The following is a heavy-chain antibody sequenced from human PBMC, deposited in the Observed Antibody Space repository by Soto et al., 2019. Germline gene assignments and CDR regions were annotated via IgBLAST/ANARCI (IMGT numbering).Heavy chain of an antibody. CDR1: GYTFTGYY. V-gene: IGHV1-2*04. D-gene: IGHD3-22*01. CDR2: INPNSGGT. CDR3: ATINLEYYYDSSGYGNWFDP. Sequence: GASVKVSCKASGYTFTGYYMHWVRQAPGQGLEWMGWINPNSGGTNYAQKFQGWVTMTRDTSTDTAYMELSSLRSEDTAVYYCATINLEYYYDSSGYGNWFDPWGQGTLVTVSS. J-gene: IGHJ5*02.